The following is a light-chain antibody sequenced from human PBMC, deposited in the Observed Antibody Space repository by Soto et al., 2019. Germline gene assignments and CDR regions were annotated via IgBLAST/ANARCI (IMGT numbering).Light chain of an antibody. Sequence: DIPMTQSPSTLSASVGDRVTITCRASQSISSWLAWYQQKPGRAPKLLIYDASSLQIGVPSRFSGSGSGTEFTLTISSLQPDDFATYYCQQYSSYSGGTFGQGTKLEIK. J-gene: IGKJ2*02. CDR2: DAS. CDR3: QQYSSYSGGT. V-gene: IGKV1-5*01. CDR1: QSISSW.